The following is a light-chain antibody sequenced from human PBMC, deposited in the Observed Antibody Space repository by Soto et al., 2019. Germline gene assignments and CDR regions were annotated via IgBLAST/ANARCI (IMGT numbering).Light chain of an antibody. CDR1: TSDVGSHYNY. CDR3: CSYTSSRTYV. J-gene: IGLJ1*01. V-gene: IGLV2-14*03. Sequence: QSALTQPASVSESPGQAIAISCTGTTSDVGSHYNYVSWYQQHPGKAPKLIVYDVTNRPSGVSDRFSGSKSGTTASLTISGLQAEDEADYYCCSYTSSRTYVFGTGTQLTVL. CDR2: DVT.